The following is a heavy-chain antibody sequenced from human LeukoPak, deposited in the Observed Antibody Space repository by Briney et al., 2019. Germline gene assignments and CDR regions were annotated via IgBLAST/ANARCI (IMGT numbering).Heavy chain of an antibody. CDR3: ARDATPCSSTSCYYY. D-gene: IGHD2-2*01. CDR2: IYTSGST. J-gene: IGHJ4*02. Sequence: PSETLSLTCTVSGGSISSGSYYWSWIRQPAGKGLEWIGRIYTSGSTNYNPSLKSRVTISVDTSKNQFSLKLSSVTAADTAVYYCARDATPCSSTSCYYYWGQGTLVTVPS. CDR1: GGSISSGSYY. V-gene: IGHV4-61*02.